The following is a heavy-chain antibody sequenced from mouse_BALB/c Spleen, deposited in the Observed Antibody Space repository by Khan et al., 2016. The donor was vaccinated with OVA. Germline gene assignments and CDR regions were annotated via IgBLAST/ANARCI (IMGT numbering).Heavy chain of an antibody. D-gene: IGHD1-2*01. CDR3: AYPLLLYAMDY. Sequence: VRLQQSGAELMKPGASVKLSCTVSGFNIKDTYMHWVRQRPEQGLEWIGRIDPANGNTKYDPKFQGKATLTADTSSNTAYLHLSSLTSEDTAVYYCAYPLLLYAMDYWGQGTSVTVSS. V-gene: IGHV14-3*02. J-gene: IGHJ4*01. CDR2: IDPANGNT. CDR1: GFNIKDTY.